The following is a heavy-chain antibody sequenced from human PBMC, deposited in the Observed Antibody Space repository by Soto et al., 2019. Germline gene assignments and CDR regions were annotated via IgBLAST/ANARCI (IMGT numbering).Heavy chain of an antibody. CDR1: GGSIRSYY. J-gene: IGHJ5*02. CDR2: IYYSGST. V-gene: IGHV4-59*01. Sequence: PSETLALTCTVSGGSIRSYYWSWIRQPPGKGLEWIGYIYYSGSTNYNPSLKSRVTISVDTSKNQFSLKLSSVTAADTAVYYCARGGYCSGGSCYWFDPWGQGTLVTVSS. D-gene: IGHD2-15*01. CDR3: ARGGYCSGGSCYWFDP.